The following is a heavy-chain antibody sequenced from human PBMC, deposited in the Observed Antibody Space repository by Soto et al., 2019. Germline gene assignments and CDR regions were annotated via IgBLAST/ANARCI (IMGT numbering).Heavy chain of an antibody. J-gene: IGHJ6*02. CDR1: GGSISSGDYY. Sequence: SETLSLTCTVSGGSISSGDYYWSWIRQPPGKGLEWIGYIYYSGSTYYNPSLKSRVTISVDTSKNQFSLKLRSATAADTAIYFCARWVVAFFGVITKPIYYYEMAVWGQGTMVTVSS. CDR3: ARWVVAFFGVITKPIYYYEMAV. CDR2: IYYSGST. D-gene: IGHD3-3*01. V-gene: IGHV4-30-4*01.